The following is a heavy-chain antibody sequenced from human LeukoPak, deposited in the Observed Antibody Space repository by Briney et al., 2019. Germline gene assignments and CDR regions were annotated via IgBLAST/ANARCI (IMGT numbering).Heavy chain of an antibody. CDR1: GFTFSSYA. D-gene: IGHD3-16*01. J-gene: IGHJ6*03. CDR3: ATGGTPNYYYNYYMDV. CDR2: LSCDGSKK. Sequence: GRSLRLSCAASGFTFSSYAMHWVRQAPGKGLEWLAVLSCDGSKKYYADCVKRRFIISRDKSTNTLYLQMNSLRAEDTAVYYCATGGTPNYYYNYYMDVWGKGTTVTVSS. V-gene: IGHV3-30*01.